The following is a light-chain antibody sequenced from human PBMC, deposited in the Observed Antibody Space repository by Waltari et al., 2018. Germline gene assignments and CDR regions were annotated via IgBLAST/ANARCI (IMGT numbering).Light chain of an antibody. V-gene: IGKV3-15*01. CDR1: QSVSGN. Sequence: MVMTQSPATLSVSPGERVTLSCRASQSVSGNLAWYQQTPGQAPRLLMYGASTRAAGVPTRFSGSGSGTEFTVTISSLQSEDFAVYYCQQYNDWPQTFGQGTKLETK. CDR2: GAS. CDR3: QQYNDWPQT. J-gene: IGKJ2*01.